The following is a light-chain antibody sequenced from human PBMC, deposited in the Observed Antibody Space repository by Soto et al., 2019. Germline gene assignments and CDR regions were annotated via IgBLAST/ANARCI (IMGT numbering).Light chain of an antibody. CDR2: EAS. Sequence: DIQMTQSPSTLSASIGDRVTITCRASQGITNRLAWYQQKPGKAPKLLIYEASSLHSGVPSRISGSGSGTDFTLTISSLQPEDFATYYCQQANSFPITFGQGTRLEIK. CDR1: QGITNR. CDR3: QQANSFPIT. V-gene: IGKV1-12*01. J-gene: IGKJ5*01.